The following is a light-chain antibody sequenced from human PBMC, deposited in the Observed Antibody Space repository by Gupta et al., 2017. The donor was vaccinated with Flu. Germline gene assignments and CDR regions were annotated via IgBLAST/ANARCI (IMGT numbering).Light chain of an antibody. J-gene: IGLJ2*01. V-gene: IGLV6-57*01. Sequence: SMSTQPHPVSGSPGQKVTISCTRSSGRIGLNYVQWYQQRPGTSPKNVIYEDDQRPSGVPDRFSGSIDRSSNSASLTISGLMTEDEADYYCQSYEVFGGGTKLTVL. CDR1: SGRIGLNY. CDR2: EDD. CDR3: QSYEV.